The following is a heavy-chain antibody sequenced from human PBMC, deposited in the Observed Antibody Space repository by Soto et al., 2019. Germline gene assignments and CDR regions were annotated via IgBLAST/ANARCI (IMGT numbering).Heavy chain of an antibody. CDR1: GGTFSSYA. CDR3: ARHRLRGVGGGHYYFDY. J-gene: IGHJ4*02. Sequence: SVKVSCKASGGTFSSYAISWVRQAPGQGLEWMGGIIPIFGTANYAQKFQGRVTITADKSTSTAYMELSSLRSEDTAVYYCARHRLRGVGGGHYYFDYWGQGTLVTVSS. CDR2: IIPIFGTA. D-gene: IGHD2-15*01. V-gene: IGHV1-69*06.